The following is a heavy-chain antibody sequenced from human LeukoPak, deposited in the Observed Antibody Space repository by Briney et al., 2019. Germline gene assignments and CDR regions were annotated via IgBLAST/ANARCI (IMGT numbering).Heavy chain of an antibody. CDR3: ARSLVVVAVSYDY. J-gene: IGHJ4*02. Sequence: ASVKVSCKASGYTFTAYYMHWVRQAPGQGLEWMGWINPNSGGTNYAQKFQGRVTMTRDTSISTAYMEMSRLRSDDTAVYYCARSLVVVAVSYDYWGQGTLVTVSS. CDR1: GYTFTAYY. V-gene: IGHV1-2*02. CDR2: INPNSGGT. D-gene: IGHD2-15*01.